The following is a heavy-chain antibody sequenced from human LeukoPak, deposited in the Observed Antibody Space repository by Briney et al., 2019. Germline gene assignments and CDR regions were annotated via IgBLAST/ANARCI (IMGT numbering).Heavy chain of an antibody. J-gene: IGHJ4*02. D-gene: IGHD4/OR15-4a*01. Sequence: SETLSLTCAVYGGSFSGYYWSWIRQPPGKGLEWIGEINHSGSTNYNPSLKSRVTISVDTSKNQFSLKLSSVTAADTAVYYCARGWVLWGQGTLVTVSS. CDR1: GGSFSGYY. CDR3: ARGWVL. V-gene: IGHV4-34*01. CDR2: INHSGST.